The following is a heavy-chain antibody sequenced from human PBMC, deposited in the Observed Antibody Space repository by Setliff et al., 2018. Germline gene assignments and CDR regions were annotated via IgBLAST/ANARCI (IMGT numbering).Heavy chain of an antibody. J-gene: IGHJ6*03. CDR1: GYTFTSYA. Sequence: ASVKVSCKASGYTFTSYAMHWVRQAPGQGLEWIGWINAGNGNTKYSQKFQGRVTITRDTSASTAYMELSSLRSEDTAVYYCAREFTRYYNFWSAHRYYMDVWGKGTTVTVSS. V-gene: IGHV1-3*01. CDR2: INAGNGNT. D-gene: IGHD3-3*01. CDR3: AREFTRYYNFWSAHRYYMDV.